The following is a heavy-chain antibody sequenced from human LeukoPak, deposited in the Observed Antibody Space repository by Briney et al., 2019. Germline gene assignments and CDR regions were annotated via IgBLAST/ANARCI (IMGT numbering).Heavy chain of an antibody. D-gene: IGHD3-3*01. CDR3: ARVYDFWSGFNDAFDI. J-gene: IGHJ3*02. V-gene: IGHV3-66*01. CDR1: GFIFPNAF. Sequence: GGSLRLSCAASGFIFPNAFMNWVRQAPGEGLEWVSVIYPGGSTYYTDSVKGRFTISRDNSKNTLYLQMNSLRVEDTAVYYCARVYDFWSGFNDAFDIWGQGTMVSVSS. CDR2: IYPGGST.